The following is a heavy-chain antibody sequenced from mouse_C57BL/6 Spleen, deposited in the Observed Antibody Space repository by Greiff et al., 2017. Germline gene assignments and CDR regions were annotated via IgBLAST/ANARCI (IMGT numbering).Heavy chain of an antibody. V-gene: IGHV5-16*01. CDR2: INYDGSST. CDR3: ARDGDPLYSNYGDWYFDV. Sequence: DVKLVESEGGLVQPGSSMKLSCTASGFTFSDYYMAWVRRVPEKGLEWVANINYDGSSTYYLDSLKSRFIISRYNAKNILYLQMSSLKSEDTATYYCARDGDPLYSNYGDWYFDVWGTGTTVTVSS. D-gene: IGHD2-5*01. CDR1: GFTFSDYY. J-gene: IGHJ1*03.